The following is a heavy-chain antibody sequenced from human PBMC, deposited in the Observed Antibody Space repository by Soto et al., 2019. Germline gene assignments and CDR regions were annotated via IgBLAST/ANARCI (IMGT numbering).Heavy chain of an antibody. CDR2: MYHSGST. V-gene: IGHV4-30-2*01. CDR1: GGSINSGGYS. J-gene: IGHJ3*02. D-gene: IGHD2-2*01. CDR3: ARSLSPYCSSTSCPSGAFDI. Sequence: PSETLSLTCAVSGGSINSGGYSWSWIRQPPGKGLEWIGYMYHSGSTYYNPSLKSRVTISIDTSKNQFSLKLSSVTAADTAVYYCARSLSPYCSSTSCPSGAFDIWGQGTMVTVSS.